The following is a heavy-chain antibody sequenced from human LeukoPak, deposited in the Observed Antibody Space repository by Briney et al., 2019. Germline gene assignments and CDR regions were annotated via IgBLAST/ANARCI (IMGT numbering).Heavy chain of an antibody. CDR1: GFTFGAYA. J-gene: IGHJ3*02. D-gene: IGHD3-10*01. CDR2: IRSKAYGGTT. V-gene: IGHV3-49*03. CDR3: TRTGWFGELSPIHDAFDI. Sequence: GGSLRLSCTASGFTFGAYAMSCFRQAPGKGLEWVGFIRSKAYGGTTEYAASVKGRFTISRDDSKSIAYLQMNSLKTEDTAVYYCTRTGWFGELSPIHDAFDIWGQGTMVTVSS.